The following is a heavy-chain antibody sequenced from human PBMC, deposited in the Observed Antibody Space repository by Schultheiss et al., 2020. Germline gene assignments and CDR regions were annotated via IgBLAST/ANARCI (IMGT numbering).Heavy chain of an antibody. D-gene: IGHD3-3*01. Sequence: SQTLSLTCTVSGGSISSGSYYWGWIRQPPGKGLEWIGSIYYSGSTYYNPSLKSRVTISVDTSKNQFSLKLSSVTAADTAVYYCARVSIFGRDNWFDPWGQGTLVNVPS. CDR1: GGSISSGSYY. V-gene: IGHV4-39*07. CDR2: IYYSGST. CDR3: ARVSIFGRDNWFDP. J-gene: IGHJ5*02.